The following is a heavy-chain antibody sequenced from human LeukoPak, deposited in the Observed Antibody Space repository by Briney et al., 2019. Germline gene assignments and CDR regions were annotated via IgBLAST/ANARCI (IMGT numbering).Heavy chain of an antibody. V-gene: IGHV3-48*04. CDR2: ISSSGSTI. CDR1: GFTFSSYS. D-gene: IGHD6-13*01. J-gene: IGHJ4*02. Sequence: GGSLRLSCAASGFTFSSYSMNWVRQAPGKGLEWVSYISSSGSTIYYADSVKGRFTISRDNAKNSLYLQMNSLRAEDTAVYYCARGRGSSWDSFDYWGQGTLVTVSS. CDR3: ARGRGSSWDSFDY.